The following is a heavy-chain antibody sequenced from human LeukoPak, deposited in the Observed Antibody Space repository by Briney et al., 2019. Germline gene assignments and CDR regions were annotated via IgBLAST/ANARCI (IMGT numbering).Heavy chain of an antibody. Sequence: PSETLSLTCTVSGGSISSYYWSGIRQPPGKGLEWIGYIYYSGSTNYNPSLKSRVTISVDTSKNQFSLKLSSVTAADTAVYYCARERTVVTGGAFDIWGQGTMVTVSS. V-gene: IGHV4-59*01. CDR1: GGSISSYY. CDR2: IYYSGST. D-gene: IGHD4-23*01. CDR3: ARERTVVTGGAFDI. J-gene: IGHJ3*02.